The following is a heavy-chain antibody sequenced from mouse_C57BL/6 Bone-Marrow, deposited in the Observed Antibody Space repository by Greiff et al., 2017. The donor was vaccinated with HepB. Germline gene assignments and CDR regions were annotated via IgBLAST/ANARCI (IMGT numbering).Heavy chain of an antibody. CDR2: IYPGGGYT. CDR1: GYTFTNYW. CDR3: TRERGLLPYYFDD. J-gene: IGHJ2*01. Sequence: QVQLQQSGAELVRPGTSVKMSCKASGYTFTNYWIGWAKQRPGHGLEWIGDIYPGGGYTNYNEKFKGKATLTADKSSSTAYMELRSLTSEDSAVYYCTRERGLLPYYFDDWGQGTTLTVSS. D-gene: IGHD1-1*01. V-gene: IGHV1-63*01.